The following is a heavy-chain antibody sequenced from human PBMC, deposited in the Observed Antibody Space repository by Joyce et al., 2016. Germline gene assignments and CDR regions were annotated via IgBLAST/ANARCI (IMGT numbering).Heavy chain of an antibody. CDR2: ITTSGAT. Sequence: TCAVSGGPFRGFFWTWGRQPPGKALEWIGDITTSGATNYNPSLRSRVAISVDTSNNQFSLTLTSLSAADMAVYYCARSQWLAPLMYWGQGTLVTVSP. CDR3: ARSQWLAPLMY. CDR1: GGPFRGFF. V-gene: IGHV4-34*01. D-gene: IGHD6-19*01. J-gene: IGHJ4*02.